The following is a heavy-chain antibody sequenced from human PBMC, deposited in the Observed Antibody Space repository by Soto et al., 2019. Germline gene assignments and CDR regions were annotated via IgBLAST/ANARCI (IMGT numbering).Heavy chain of an antibody. CDR1: GYTLTELS. D-gene: IGHD6-19*01. CDR2: FDPEDGET. V-gene: IGHV1-24*01. J-gene: IGHJ4*01. CDR3: ATVSSWPPVVAVAGTWSGEEYFDY. Sequence: ASVKVSCKVSGYTLTELSMHWVRQAPGKGLEWMGGFDPEDGETIYAQKFQGRVTMTEDTSTDTAYMELSSLRSEDTAVYYCATVSSWPPVVAVAGTWSGEEYFDYWG.